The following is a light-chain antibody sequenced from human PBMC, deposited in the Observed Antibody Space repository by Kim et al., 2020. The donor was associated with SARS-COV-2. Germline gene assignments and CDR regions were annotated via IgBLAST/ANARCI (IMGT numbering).Light chain of an antibody. CDR2: EST. J-gene: IGLJ2*01. CDR3: QAWDSRTVV. CDR1: NLGDKY. Sequence: SYELTQPPSVSVSPGQTATITCSGDNLGDKYACWYQQRPGQSPVLVIYESTDRPAGIPERFSGSMSGNTATLTISGTQAMDEADYYCQAWDSRTVVFGGGTKLTVL. V-gene: IGLV3-1*01.